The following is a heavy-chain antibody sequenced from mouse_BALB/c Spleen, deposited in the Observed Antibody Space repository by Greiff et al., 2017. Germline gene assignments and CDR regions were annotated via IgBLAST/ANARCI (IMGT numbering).Heavy chain of an antibody. D-gene: IGHD2-2*01. CDR2: ISSGSSTI. Sequence: VQLKESGGGLVQPGGSRKLSCAASGFTFSSFGMHCVRQAPEKGLEWVAYISSGSSTIYYADTVKGRFTISRDNPKNTLFLQMTSLRSEDTAMYYCARGYDFDFNYWGQGTTLTVSS. J-gene: IGHJ2*01. V-gene: IGHV5-17*02. CDR3: ARGYDFDFNY. CDR1: GFTFSSFG.